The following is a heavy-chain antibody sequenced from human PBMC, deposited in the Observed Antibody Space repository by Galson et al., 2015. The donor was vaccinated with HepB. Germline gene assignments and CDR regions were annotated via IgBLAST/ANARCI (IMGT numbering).Heavy chain of an antibody. V-gene: IGHV3-73*01. CDR3: VRSGDLSGYSSR. CDR1: GFTFSGSA. D-gene: IGHD3-22*01. CDR2: IRSTANHYAA. J-gene: IGHJ4*02. Sequence: SLRLSCAAYGFTFSGSAIHWVRQASGNGPEWIGRIRSTANHYAALSVPSLKGRFIVSRDDSKNTAYLHMMRLKTDATAVYYCVRSGDLSGYSSRRGQGTLVTVSS.